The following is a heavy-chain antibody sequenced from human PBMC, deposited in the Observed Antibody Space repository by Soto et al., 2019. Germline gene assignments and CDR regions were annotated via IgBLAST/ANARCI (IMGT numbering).Heavy chain of an antibody. V-gene: IGHV3-74*01. Sequence: EVQLVESGGGLVQPGGSLRLSCAASGFTFSSYWMHWVRQAPGKGLVWVSRINSDGSSTSYADSVKGRFTISRDNAKNTLYLRMNSLRAEDTAVYYCVRTSLVVAAATREDSWGQGTLVTVSS. CDR2: INSDGSST. CDR1: GFTFSSYW. CDR3: VRTSLVVAAATREDS. J-gene: IGHJ4*02. D-gene: IGHD2-15*01.